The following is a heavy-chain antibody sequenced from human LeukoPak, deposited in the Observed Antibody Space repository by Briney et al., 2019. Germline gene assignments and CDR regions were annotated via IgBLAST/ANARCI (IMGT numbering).Heavy chain of an antibody. CDR2: INPNSGGT. Sequence: ASVKVSCKASGYSFTGYYIHWVRQAPGQGLEWRGWINPNSGGTNYAQKFQGRVTMTRDTSISTAHMELSRLRSDDTTVYYCARGDIVVLPAGIPHNWFDPWGQGTLVTVSS. CDR1: GYSFTGYY. V-gene: IGHV1-2*02. J-gene: IGHJ5*02. CDR3: ARGDIVVLPAGIPHNWFDP. D-gene: IGHD2-2*02.